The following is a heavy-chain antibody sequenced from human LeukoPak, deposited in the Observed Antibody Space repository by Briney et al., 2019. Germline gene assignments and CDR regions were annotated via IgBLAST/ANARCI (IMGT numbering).Heavy chain of an antibody. CDR2: ISSSSSTI. CDR3: ARELYTGSWYVPRWFDA. CDR1: GFTFSSYS. J-gene: IGHJ5*02. D-gene: IGHD6-13*01. V-gene: IGHV3-48*01. Sequence: GGSLRLSCAASGFTFSSYSMNWVRQAPGKGLEWVSYISSSSSTIYYADSVKGRFTISRDNAKNSLYLQMNSLRAEDTAVYYCARELYTGSWYVPRWFDAWGQGTLVTVS.